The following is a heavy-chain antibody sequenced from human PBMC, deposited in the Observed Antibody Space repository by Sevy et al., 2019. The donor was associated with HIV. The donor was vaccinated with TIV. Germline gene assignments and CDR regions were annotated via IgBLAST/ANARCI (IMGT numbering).Heavy chain of an antibody. J-gene: IGHJ4*02. CDR1: GGFISSSTW. Sequence: SETLSLTCAVSGGFISSSTWWSWVRQPPGKGLEWIGEIYHSGSTNYNPSLKSRVTISVDNSKNQFSLKVSSVTAADTAVYYCARGPSRDFWSDYPIDYWGQGTLVTVSS. CDR3: ARGPSRDFWSDYPIDY. D-gene: IGHD3-3*01. CDR2: IYHSGST. V-gene: IGHV4-4*02.